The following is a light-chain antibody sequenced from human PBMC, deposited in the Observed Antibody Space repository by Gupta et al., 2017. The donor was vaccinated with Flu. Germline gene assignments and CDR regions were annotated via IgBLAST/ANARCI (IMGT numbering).Light chain of an antibody. CDR1: QNINKW. Sequence: DIKMTKSPSTLSAAVGDRVTITCRASQNINKWLAWYQQKPGKAPRLLIYEASTLESGVPSRFNGGGSGTEFTLTISSLQPHDVATFYCQQYNAYPLTFGGGTAVEIK. V-gene: IGKV1-5*03. J-gene: IGKJ4*02. CDR3: QQYNAYPLT. CDR2: EAS.